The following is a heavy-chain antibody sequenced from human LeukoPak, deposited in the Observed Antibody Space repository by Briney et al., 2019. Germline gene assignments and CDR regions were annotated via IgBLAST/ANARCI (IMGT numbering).Heavy chain of an antibody. Sequence: PGGSLRLSCAASGFTFSDYYMSWIRQAPGKGLEWVSYISSSGSTIYYADSVKGRFTISRDNAKNSLYLQMNSLRAEDTAVYYCASAIVGATPLNYYYYMDVWGKGTTVTISS. J-gene: IGHJ6*03. CDR2: ISSSGSTI. CDR1: GFTFSDYY. D-gene: IGHD1-26*01. CDR3: ASAIVGATPLNYYYYMDV. V-gene: IGHV3-11*01.